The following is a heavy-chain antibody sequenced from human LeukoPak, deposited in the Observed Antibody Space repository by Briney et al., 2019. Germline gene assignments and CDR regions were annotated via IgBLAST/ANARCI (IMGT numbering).Heavy chain of an antibody. V-gene: IGHV3-30*18. D-gene: IGHD6-13*01. J-gene: IGHJ4*02. CDR3: AKDRVQYSSSWYYFDY. Sequence: GGSLRLSCAASGFTFSGYGMHWVRQAPGKGLEWVAVISYDGRSKYYADSVKGRFTISRDNSKNTLHLQMNSLRAEDTAVYYCAKDRVQYSSSWYYFDYWGQGTLVTVSS. CDR1: GFTFSGYG. CDR2: ISYDGRSK.